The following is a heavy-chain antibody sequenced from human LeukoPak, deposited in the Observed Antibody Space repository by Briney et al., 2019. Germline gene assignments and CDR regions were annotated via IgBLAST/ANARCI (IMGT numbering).Heavy chain of an antibody. D-gene: IGHD6-13*01. CDR3: ARGRAAGYFDY. CDR1: GGSISSYY. CDR2: IYYSGST. Sequence: KTSGTLSLTCTVSGGSISSYYWSWIRQPPGKGLEWIGYIYYSGSTNYNPSLKSRVTISVDTSKNQFSLKLSSVTAADTAVYYCARGRAAGYFDYWGQGTLVTVSS. J-gene: IGHJ4*02. V-gene: IGHV4-59*01.